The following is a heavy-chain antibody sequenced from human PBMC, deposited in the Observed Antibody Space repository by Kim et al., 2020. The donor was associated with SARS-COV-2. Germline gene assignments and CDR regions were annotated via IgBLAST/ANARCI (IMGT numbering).Heavy chain of an antibody. D-gene: IGHD2-2*01. Sequence: SPSFQGQVTISADKSISTAYLQWSSLKASDTAMYYCARTRPGLVPAAISLWGQGTLVTVSS. CDR3: ARTRPGLVPAAISL. J-gene: IGHJ4*02. V-gene: IGHV5-51*01.